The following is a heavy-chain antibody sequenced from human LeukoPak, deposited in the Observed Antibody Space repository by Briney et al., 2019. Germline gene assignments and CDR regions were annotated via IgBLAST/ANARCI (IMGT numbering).Heavy chain of an antibody. Sequence: TGGSLRLSCAASGFTFDDYAMHWVRHAPGKGLEWVSLISGDGGSTYYADSVKGRFTISRDNSKNTLYLQMNSLRAEDTAVYYCAKRGTCGGDCYSVDYWGQGTLVSVSS. V-gene: IGHV3-43*02. CDR1: GFTFDDYA. CDR3: AKRGTCGGDCYSVDY. J-gene: IGHJ4*02. CDR2: ISGDGGST. D-gene: IGHD2-21*02.